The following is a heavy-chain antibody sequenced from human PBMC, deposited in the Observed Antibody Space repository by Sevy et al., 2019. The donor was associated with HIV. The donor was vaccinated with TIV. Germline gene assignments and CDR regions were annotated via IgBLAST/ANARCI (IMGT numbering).Heavy chain of an antibody. V-gene: IGHV3-23*01. CDR2: FSFGCGKI. Sequence: GGSLRLSCAASGFTFSKYSMSWIRQTPGKGLEWVSTFSFGCGKINYAHSVKGRFTISGDDSRNTFSLQMNSLRAEDTAIYYCAREGCTKPHDYWGQGTVVTVSS. CDR1: GFTFSKYS. CDR3: AREGCTKPHDY. D-gene: IGHD2-8*01. J-gene: IGHJ4*02.